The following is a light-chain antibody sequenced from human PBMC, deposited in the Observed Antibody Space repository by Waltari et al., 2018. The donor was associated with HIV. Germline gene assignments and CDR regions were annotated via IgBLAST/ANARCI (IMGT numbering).Light chain of an antibody. Sequence: QSALTQPASVSGAPGQSITISCTGTSSDVGSYDYVSWYQQHPGKAPKLMIFEVSHRPSGVSVRFSGSKSVNTASLTISWLLADDEAHYYCSSYTSTTTAIFGGGTKVTVL. V-gene: IGLV2-14*01. J-gene: IGLJ2*01. CDR3: SSYTSTTTAI. CDR2: EVS. CDR1: SSDVGSYDY.